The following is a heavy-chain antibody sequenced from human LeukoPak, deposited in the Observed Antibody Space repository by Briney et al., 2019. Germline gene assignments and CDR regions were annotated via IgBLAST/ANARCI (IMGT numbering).Heavy chain of an antibody. J-gene: IGHJ3*02. CDR2: IWYDGSKK. V-gene: IGHV3-33*01. Sequence: GRSLRLSCAASGFTFSSYGMHWVRQAPGKGLEWVAVIWYDGSKKYYADSVKGRFTISRDNSKNTLYPQMNSLRAEDTAVYYCARDRYYGSGSYYNAFDIWGQGTMVTVSS. CDR1: GFTFSSYG. CDR3: ARDRYYGSGSYYNAFDI. D-gene: IGHD3-10*01.